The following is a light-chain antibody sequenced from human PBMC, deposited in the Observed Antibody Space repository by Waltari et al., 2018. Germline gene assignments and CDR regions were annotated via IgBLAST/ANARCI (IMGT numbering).Light chain of an antibody. V-gene: IGLV2-14*03. J-gene: IGLJ1*01. CDR2: DVA. CDR1: SSDVGGYNF. CDR3: SPYTSSSTRV. Sequence: QSALTQPASVSGSPGQSISISCTGTSSDVGGYNFVSWYQQHPGKAPQLMIYDVANRPSGVSNRFSGSKSGNTASLTISGLQAEDEADYYCSPYTSSSTRVFGTGTKVTVL.